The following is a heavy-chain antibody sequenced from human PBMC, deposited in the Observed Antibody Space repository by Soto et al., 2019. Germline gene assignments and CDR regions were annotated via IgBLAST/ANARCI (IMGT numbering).Heavy chain of an antibody. D-gene: IGHD3-3*01. CDR2: IYYSEST. CDR3: ARHRPSTYYYFCRRYLLAY. V-gene: IGHV4-59*08. Sequence: SETLSLTCTVSGGSISSYYWSWIRQPPGKGLEWIGDIYYSESTNYNPSLKSRATISVDTSKNQCSLKLSSVTAADAAVYYCARHRPSTYYYFCRRYLLAYCGQGSLVTVSS. CDR1: GGSISSYY. J-gene: IGHJ4*02.